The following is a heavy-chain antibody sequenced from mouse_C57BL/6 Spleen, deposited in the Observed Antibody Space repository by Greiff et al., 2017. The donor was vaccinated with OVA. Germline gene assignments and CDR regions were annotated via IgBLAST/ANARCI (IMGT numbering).Heavy chain of an antibody. V-gene: IGHV1-7*01. D-gene: IGHD4-1*01. Sequence: QVQLQQSGAGLAKPGASVKLSCTASGYTFTSYWMHWVKQRPGQGLEWMGYVNPSSGYTKYNQKFKEKATLTADKSSSTAYMQLSSPTDEDSAVYYCARWSWGSRYFDVWGTGTTVTVSS. CDR2: VNPSSGYT. J-gene: IGHJ1*03. CDR1: GYTFTSYW. CDR3: ARWSWGSRYFDV.